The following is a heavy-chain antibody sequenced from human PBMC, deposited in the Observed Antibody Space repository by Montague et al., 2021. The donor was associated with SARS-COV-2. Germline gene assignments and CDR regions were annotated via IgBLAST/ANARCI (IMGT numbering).Heavy chain of an antibody. Sequence: SLRLSCAASGFTFSSYEMNWVRQAPGKGLEWVSYSSSSGSTIYYADSXXGRFTISRDNAKNSLYLQMNSLRAEDSAVYYCARDRPRIVGATDFDYWGQGTLVTVSS. D-gene: IGHD1-26*01. J-gene: IGHJ4*02. CDR3: ARDRPRIVGATDFDY. V-gene: IGHV3-48*03. CDR1: GFTFSSYE. CDR2: SSSSGSTI.